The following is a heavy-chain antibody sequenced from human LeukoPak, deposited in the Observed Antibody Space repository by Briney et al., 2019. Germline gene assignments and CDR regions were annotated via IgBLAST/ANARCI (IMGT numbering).Heavy chain of an antibody. CDR2: ISWNSGSI. J-gene: IGHJ6*02. D-gene: IGHD6-19*01. Sequence: PGRSLRLSCAASGFTFDDYAMHWVRQAPGKGLEWVSGISWNSGSIGYADSVKGRFTISRDNSKNTLYLQMNSLRAEDTAVYYCARDGRRIAVAGTAQDYYYYYGMDVWGQGTTVTVSS. CDR1: GFTFDDYA. V-gene: IGHV3-9*01. CDR3: ARDGRRIAVAGTAQDYYYYYGMDV.